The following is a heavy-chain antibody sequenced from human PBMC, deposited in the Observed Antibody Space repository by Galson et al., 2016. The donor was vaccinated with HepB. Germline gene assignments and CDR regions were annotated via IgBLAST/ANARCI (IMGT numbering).Heavy chain of an antibody. D-gene: IGHD2-8*01. CDR1: GYTFTSYG. V-gene: IGHV1-18*01. Sequence: SVKVSCKASGYTFTSYGISWVRLAPGQGLEWMGWISGYSGNTNYARTFQGRVTLTTNTSTSTTYMELRSLRSDDTAVYYCARDSVLMVFSADYYYYGMDVWGQGTTVTVSS. CDR3: ARDSVLMVFSADYYYYGMDV. CDR2: ISGYSGNT. J-gene: IGHJ6*02.